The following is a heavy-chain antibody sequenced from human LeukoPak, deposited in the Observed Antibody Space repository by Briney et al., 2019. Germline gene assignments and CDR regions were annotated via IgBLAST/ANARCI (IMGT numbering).Heavy chain of an antibody. CDR1: GYTFTSYY. CDR2: INPSGGST. CDR3: AREYREEGDAFDI. V-gene: IGHV1-46*01. J-gene: IGHJ3*02. D-gene: IGHD3-16*02. Sequence: ASVKVSCKASGYTFTSYYMHWVRQAPGQGLEWMGIINPSGGSTSYAQKFQGRATMTRDTSTSTVYVELSSLRSEDTAVYYCAREYREEGDAFDIWGQGTMVTVSS.